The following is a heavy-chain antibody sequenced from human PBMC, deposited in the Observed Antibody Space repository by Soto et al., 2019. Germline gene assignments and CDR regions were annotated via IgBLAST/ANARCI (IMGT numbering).Heavy chain of an antibody. CDR3: ATHTGGHPY. CDR1: CGSISGDTW. CDR2: IHTNGNT. D-gene: IGHD7-27*01. V-gene: IGHV4-4*02. Sequence: KPSETLSLTFAISCGSISGDTWWTWVRQPPGKGVEGIGDIHTNGNTNYNPTLESQITKSADGSKIQFSLRLNSVTAADTAMYYCATHTGGHPYWGQGTLVTVSS. J-gene: IGHJ4*02.